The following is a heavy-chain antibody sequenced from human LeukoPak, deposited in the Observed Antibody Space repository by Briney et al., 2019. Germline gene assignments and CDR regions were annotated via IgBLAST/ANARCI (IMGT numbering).Heavy chain of an antibody. CDR2: ISTNKGNT. Sequence: ASVKVSCKASGYTFINYGISWVRQAPGQGLEWMGWISTNKGNTKSAQKNQSRVTMTPDTSTSTVHMEMRSLRSDDTAVYYCARMSFLKPRTPPRPDDAFDIWGQGTMITVSS. D-gene: IGHD6-6*01. J-gene: IGHJ3*02. CDR1: GYTFINYG. CDR3: ARMSFLKPRTPPRPDDAFDI. V-gene: IGHV1-18*01.